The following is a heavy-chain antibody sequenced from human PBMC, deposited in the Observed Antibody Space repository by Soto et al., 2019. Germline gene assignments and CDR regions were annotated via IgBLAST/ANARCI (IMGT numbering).Heavy chain of an antibody. J-gene: IGHJ6*02. Sequence: PGESLKISCKSSGYSFTSYWSSWVRQMPGKGLEWMGRIDPSDSYTNYSPSFQGHVTISADKSLNTAYLQWSSLKASDTAMYYCARQWLASYYYYGMDVWGQGTTVTVSS. CDR1: GYSFTSYW. D-gene: IGHD6-19*01. CDR3: ARQWLASYYYYGMDV. CDR2: IDPSDSYT. V-gene: IGHV5-10-1*01.